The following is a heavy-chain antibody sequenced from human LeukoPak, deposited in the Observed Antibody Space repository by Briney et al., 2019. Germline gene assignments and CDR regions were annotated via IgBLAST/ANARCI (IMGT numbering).Heavy chain of an antibody. V-gene: IGHV4-59*08. CDR3: ARNLHYDRTRYYYYMDV. D-gene: IGHD3-22*01. Sequence: SETLSLTCTVSGGSINSYYWSWIRQPPGKGLEWIGYIYYSGSTNYNPSLKSRVTISVDTSKNQFSLKLSSVTAADTAVYYCARNLHYDRTRYYYYMDVWGKGTTVTISS. CDR2: IYYSGST. J-gene: IGHJ6*03. CDR1: GGSINSYY.